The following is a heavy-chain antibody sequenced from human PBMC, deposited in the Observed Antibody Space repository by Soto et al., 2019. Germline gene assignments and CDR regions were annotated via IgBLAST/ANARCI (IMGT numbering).Heavy chain of an antibody. CDR1: GGTFSSYA. CDR3: ARDPIAARPLYNWFDP. D-gene: IGHD6-6*01. V-gene: IGHV1-69*06. CDR2: IIPIFGTA. J-gene: IGHJ5*02. Sequence: GASEKVSCKASGGTFSSYAISWVRQAPGQGLEWMGGIIPIFGTANYAQKFQGRVTITADKSTSTAYMELSSLRSEDTAVYYCARDPIAARPLYNWFDPWGQGTLVTVPS.